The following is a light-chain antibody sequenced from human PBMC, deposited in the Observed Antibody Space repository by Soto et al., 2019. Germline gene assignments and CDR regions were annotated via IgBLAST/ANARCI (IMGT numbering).Light chain of an antibody. CDR1: QSVSSS. Sequence: EIVLTQSPATLSLSPGERATLSCRASQSVSSSLAWYQQKPGQAPRLLVYDASNRATGIPARFSGSGSGTDFTLTISSLESEDFAVYYCQQRSSGPPTFGGGTKV. V-gene: IGKV3-11*01. CDR3: QQRSSGPPT. CDR2: DAS. J-gene: IGKJ4*01.